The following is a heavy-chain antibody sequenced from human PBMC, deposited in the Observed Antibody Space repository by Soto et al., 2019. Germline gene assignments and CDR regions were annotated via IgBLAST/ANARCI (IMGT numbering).Heavy chain of an antibody. J-gene: IGHJ4*02. CDR2: INPNSGGT. CDR1: GYTFTGYY. CDR3: ARGLSFGGPDFDY. D-gene: IGHD2-15*01. V-gene: IGHV1-2*04. Sequence: ASVKVSCKASGYTFTGYYMHWVRQAPGQGLEWMGWINPNSGGTNYAQKFQGWVTMTRDTSISTAYMELSRLRSDDTAVYYRARGLSFGGPDFDYWGQGTLVTVSS.